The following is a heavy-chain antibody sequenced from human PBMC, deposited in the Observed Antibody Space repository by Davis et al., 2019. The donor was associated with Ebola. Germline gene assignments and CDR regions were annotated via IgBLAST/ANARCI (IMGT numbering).Heavy chain of an antibody. J-gene: IGHJ4*02. D-gene: IGHD6-13*01. CDR3: ATSMAAPGTN. CDR1: GFTFSSYW. CDR2: IRTDGSDY. Sequence: GESLKISCAASGFTFSSYWMSWVRQAPGKGLEWVANIRTDGSDYYYVDSVKGRFTISRDNAKNSLYLQMNSLRADDTAVYYCATSMAAPGTNWGQGTLVTVSS. V-gene: IGHV3-7*01.